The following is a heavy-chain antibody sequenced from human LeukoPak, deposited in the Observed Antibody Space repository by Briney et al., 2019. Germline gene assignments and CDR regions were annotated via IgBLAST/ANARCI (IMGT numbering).Heavy chain of an antibody. CDR2: IYYSGST. D-gene: IGHD6-6*01. J-gene: IGHJ4*02. CDR1: GGSISSYY. V-gene: IGHV4-59*08. Sequence: SETLSLTCTVSGGSISSYYWSWIRQPPGKGLEWIGYIYYSGSTNYNPSLKSRVTISVDTSKNQFSLKLSSVTAADTAVYYCARLSRRVAAALDYWGQGTLVTVSS. CDR3: ARLSRRVAAALDY.